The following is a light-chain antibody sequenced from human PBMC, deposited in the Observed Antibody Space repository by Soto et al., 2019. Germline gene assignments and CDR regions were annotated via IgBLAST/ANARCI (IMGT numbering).Light chain of an antibody. Sequence: DIQMTQSPSSLSASVGDRVTITCRASQAIYNYLAWYQQKPGKVPTLLISAASTLQSGVPSRFSGSGSGTDLLIHISSLQPDDVATYYCQKFSAVPTFGGGTKVEI. CDR3: QKFSAVPT. V-gene: IGKV1-27*01. CDR1: QAIYNY. CDR2: AAS. J-gene: IGKJ4*01.